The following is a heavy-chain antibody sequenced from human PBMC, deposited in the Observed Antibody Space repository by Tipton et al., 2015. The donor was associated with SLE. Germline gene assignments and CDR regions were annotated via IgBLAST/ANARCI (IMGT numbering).Heavy chain of an antibody. CDR3: VRINSGASRLFDY. CDR1: GGSFSSGGSY. J-gene: IGHJ4*02. CDR2: IYYSGST. Sequence: TLSLTCTVSGGSFSSGGSYWSWIRQHPGKGLEWIGDIYYSGSTYYNPSLKSRVTFSIDTSKTQFSLKLSSVTAADTAVYYCVRINSGASRLFDYWGQGMLVAVSS. D-gene: IGHD1-26*01. V-gene: IGHV4-31*03.